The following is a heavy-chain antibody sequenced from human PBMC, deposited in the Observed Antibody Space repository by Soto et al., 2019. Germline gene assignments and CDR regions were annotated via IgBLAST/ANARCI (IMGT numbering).Heavy chain of an antibody. J-gene: IGHJ4*02. V-gene: IGHV3-23*01. CDR3: AKVPGYSSSWYDGFDY. CDR1: GFTFSSYA. Sequence: GGSLRLSCAASGFTFSSYAMSWVRQAPGKGLEWVSAISGSGGSTYYADSVKGRFTISRDNSKNTLYLQMNSLRAEDTAVYYCAKVPGYSSSWYDGFDYWGQGTLVTVSS. CDR2: ISGSGGST. D-gene: IGHD6-13*01.